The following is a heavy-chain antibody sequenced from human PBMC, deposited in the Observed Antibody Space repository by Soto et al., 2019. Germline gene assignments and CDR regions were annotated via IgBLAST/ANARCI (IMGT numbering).Heavy chain of an antibody. D-gene: IGHD3-22*01. CDR3: ARDYTPKNYYYDSSGYHDY. CDR1: GGTFSSYT. Sequence: SVKVSCKASGGTFSSYTISWVRQAPGQGLEWMGRIIPILGIANYAQKFQGRVTITADKSTSTAYMELSSLRSEDTAVYYCARDYTPKNYYYDSSGYHDYRGQGTLVTVSS. V-gene: IGHV1-69*04. J-gene: IGHJ4*02. CDR2: IIPILGIA.